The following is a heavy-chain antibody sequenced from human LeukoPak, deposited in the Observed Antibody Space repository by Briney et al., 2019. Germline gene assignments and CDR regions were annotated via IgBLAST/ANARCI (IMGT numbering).Heavy chain of an antibody. CDR1: GFTFTSYG. V-gene: IGHV3-30*02. Sequence: GGSLRLSCAASGFTFTSYGMHWVRQAPGKGLEWVAFIRYDETDKYYADSVKGRFTISRGTSKNTLYLQMNSLRAEDTALYDCAKDGGGWPYYFDCWGQGTLVTVSS. D-gene: IGHD6-19*01. CDR2: IRYDETDK. J-gene: IGHJ4*02. CDR3: AKDGGGWPYYFDC.